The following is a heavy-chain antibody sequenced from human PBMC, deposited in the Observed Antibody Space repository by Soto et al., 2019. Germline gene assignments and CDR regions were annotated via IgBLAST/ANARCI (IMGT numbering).Heavy chain of an antibody. D-gene: IGHD3-22*01. J-gene: IGHJ3*02. CDR3: ARGEEGPTYYYDSSGGGAFDI. V-gene: IGHV3-7*02. CDR2: IKQVGIQN. Sequence: GGSLRLSCAASGFTFSNYWMSWVRQAPGKGLEWVGNIKQVGIQNWFLVSVKGRFTISRDNAKNLLYLQMNSLRAEDTAVYYCARGEEGPTYYYDSSGGGAFDIWGQGTMVTVSS. CDR1: GFTFSNYW.